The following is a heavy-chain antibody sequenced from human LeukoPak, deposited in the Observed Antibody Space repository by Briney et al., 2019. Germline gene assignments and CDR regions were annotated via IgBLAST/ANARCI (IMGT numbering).Heavy chain of an antibody. D-gene: IGHD3-22*01. J-gene: IGHJ3*02. CDR2: INPNSGGT. Sequence: ASVKVSCKASGYTFTGYDIHWVRQAPGQGLEWMGWINPNSGGTNYAQKFQGRVTMTRDTSISTAYMELSRLRSDDTAVYYCARDYYDSSGFGAFDIWGQGTMVTVSS. CDR3: ARDYYDSSGFGAFDI. V-gene: IGHV1-2*02. CDR1: GYTFTGYD.